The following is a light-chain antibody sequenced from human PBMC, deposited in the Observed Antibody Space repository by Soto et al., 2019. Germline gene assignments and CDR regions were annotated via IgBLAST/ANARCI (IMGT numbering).Light chain of an antibody. CDR1: SSDVGGYNY. Sequence: QSALTQPASVSGSPGQSITISCTGTSSDVGGYNYVSWFQHHPGKAPKLIIYDVNNRPSGVSNRFSGSKSGNTASLTISGLQAEDEADYYCSSYTSTHTHVFGTGTKLTVL. J-gene: IGLJ1*01. V-gene: IGLV2-14*03. CDR3: SSYTSTHTHV. CDR2: DVN.